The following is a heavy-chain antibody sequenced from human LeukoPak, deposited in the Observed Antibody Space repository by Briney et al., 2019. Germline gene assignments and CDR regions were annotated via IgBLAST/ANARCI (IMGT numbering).Heavy chain of an antibody. Sequence: SETLSLTCTVSGGSISSGGYYWGWIGQHPGKGLEWIGYIYYSGSTYYNPALKSRITISVDTSKIQFSLKLSSVTAADTAVYYCARWQGPNMFDPWGQGTLVTVSS. CDR2: IYYSGST. J-gene: IGHJ5*02. CDR1: GGSISSGGYY. V-gene: IGHV4-31*03. CDR3: ARWQGPNMFDP.